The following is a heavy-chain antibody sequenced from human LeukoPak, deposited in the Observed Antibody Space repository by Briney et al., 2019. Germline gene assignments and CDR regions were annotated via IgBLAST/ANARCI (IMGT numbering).Heavy chain of an antibody. J-gene: IGHJ3*02. CDR2: ISSSSYI. CDR3: ARDGVNGAFDI. CDR1: GFTFSSYS. Sequence: GGSLRLSCAASGFTFSSYSMNWVRQAPGKGLEWVSSISSSSYIYYADSVKGRFTISRDNAKNSLYLQMNSLRAEDTAVYYCARDGVNGAFDIWGQGTMVTVSS. D-gene: IGHD2-8*01. V-gene: IGHV3-21*01.